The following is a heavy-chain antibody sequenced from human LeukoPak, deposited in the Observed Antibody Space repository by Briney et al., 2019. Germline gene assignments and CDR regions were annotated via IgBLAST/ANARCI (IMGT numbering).Heavy chain of an antibody. Sequence: GGSLRLSCAASGFTFSSYSMNWVRQAPGKGLEWVSSISSSSSYIYYADSVKGRFTISRDNSKNTLYLQMNSLRAEDTAVYYCAKVSAGDYWGQGTLVTVSS. J-gene: IGHJ4*02. V-gene: IGHV3-21*01. D-gene: IGHD3-16*02. CDR3: AKVSAGDY. CDR1: GFTFSSYS. CDR2: ISSSSSYI.